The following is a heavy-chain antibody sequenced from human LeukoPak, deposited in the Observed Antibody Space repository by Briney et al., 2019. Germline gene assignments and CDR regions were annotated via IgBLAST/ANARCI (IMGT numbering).Heavy chain of an antibody. Sequence: SGTLSLTCVVSGGSISSSNWWSWVRPAPGKGLEWIGEIYHSGSTYYNPSLKSRVTISVDTSKNQFSLKLSSVTAADTAVYYCARGPTAGIWQFDYWGQGTLVTVSS. CDR3: ARGPTAGIWQFDY. V-gene: IGHV4-4*02. CDR2: IYHSGST. D-gene: IGHD4-17*01. CDR1: GGSISSSNW. J-gene: IGHJ4*02.